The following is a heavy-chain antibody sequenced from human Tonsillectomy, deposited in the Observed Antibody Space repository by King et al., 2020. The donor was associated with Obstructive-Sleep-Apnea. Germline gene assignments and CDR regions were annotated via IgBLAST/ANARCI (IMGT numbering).Heavy chain of an antibody. CDR2: IKQDGSEK. V-gene: IGHV3-7*01. J-gene: IGHJ4*02. D-gene: IGHD3-10*01. Sequence: QLVQSGGGLVQPGGSLRLSCAASGFNFSSYWMSWVRQAPGKGLEWVANIKQDGSEKYYVDSVKGRFTISRDNAKNSLYLQMNSLRAEDTAVYYCARDYRGRVRGWGQGTLVTVSS. CDR3: ARDYRGRVRG. CDR1: GFNFSSYW.